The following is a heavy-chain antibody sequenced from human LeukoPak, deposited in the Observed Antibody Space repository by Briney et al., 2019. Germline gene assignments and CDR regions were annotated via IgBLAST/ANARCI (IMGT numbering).Heavy chain of an antibody. Sequence: SETLSLTCTVSGGSISSGGYYWSWIRQPPGKGLEWIGYIYHSGSTYYNPSLKSRVTISVDRSKNQFSLKLSSVTAADTAVYYCARDGGPYCSSTSCYSIWGQGTLVTVSS. D-gene: IGHD2-2*01. CDR1: GGSISSGGYY. CDR2: IYHSGST. V-gene: IGHV4-30-2*01. CDR3: ARDGGPYCSSTSCYSI. J-gene: IGHJ4*02.